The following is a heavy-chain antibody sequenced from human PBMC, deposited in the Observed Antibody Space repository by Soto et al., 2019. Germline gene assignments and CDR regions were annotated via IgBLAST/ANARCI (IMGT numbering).Heavy chain of an antibody. Sequence: PGGSLRLSCATSGFIFNTYGMHWVRQAPGKGLEWVAVIWPDGSNRYYADSVSGQFTISRDNSKNTLFLQMNSLSAEDTAVYYCARAAWYYYGMDVWGQGTTVPVSS. D-gene: IGHD6-25*01. CDR3: ARAAWYYYGMDV. J-gene: IGHJ6*02. CDR2: IWPDGSNR. V-gene: IGHV3-33*01. CDR1: GFIFNTYG.